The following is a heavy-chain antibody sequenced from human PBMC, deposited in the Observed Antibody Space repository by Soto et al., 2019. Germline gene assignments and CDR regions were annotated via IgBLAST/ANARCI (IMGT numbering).Heavy chain of an antibody. Sequence: QVQLVQSGAEVTKPGASVKVSCKASGYTFSNYGITWVRQAPGQGLEWMGWISGYNGNRNYAQKVQGRVTMTTDTSTRTDYLELRSLSSDDTAVEYCAREQRGRDWYGESYWGQGTLVTVSS. CDR3: AREQRGRDWYGESY. V-gene: IGHV1-18*01. CDR1: GYTFSNYG. J-gene: IGHJ4*02. D-gene: IGHD2-21*02. CDR2: ISGYNGNR.